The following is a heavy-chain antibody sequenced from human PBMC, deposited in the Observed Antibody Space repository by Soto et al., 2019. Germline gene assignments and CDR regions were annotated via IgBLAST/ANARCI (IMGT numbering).Heavy chain of an antibody. D-gene: IGHD6-19*01. CDR2: IIPIFGTA. CDR3: ARDRRYSSGWWDY. V-gene: IGHV1-69*01. J-gene: IGHJ4*02. Sequence: GASVKVSCKASGGTFSSYAISWVRQAPGQGLEWMGGIIPIFGTANYAQKFQGRVTITADESTSTAYMELSSLRSEDTAVYYCARDRRYSSGWWDYWGQGTLVTVSS. CDR1: GGTFSSYA.